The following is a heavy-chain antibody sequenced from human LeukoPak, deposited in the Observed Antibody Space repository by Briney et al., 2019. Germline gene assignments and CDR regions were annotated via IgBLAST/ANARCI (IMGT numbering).Heavy chain of an antibody. D-gene: IGHD3-3*01. Sequence: ASVKVACKASGYTFTGYYMHWVRQAPGQGLEWMGWINPNSGCTNYAQKFQGRVTMTRDTSISTAYMELSTLRSDDTAVYYCARASESGYSVPYFDYWGQGTLVTVSS. V-gene: IGHV1-2*02. CDR3: ARASESGYSVPYFDY. J-gene: IGHJ4*02. CDR2: INPNSGCT. CDR1: GYTFTGYY.